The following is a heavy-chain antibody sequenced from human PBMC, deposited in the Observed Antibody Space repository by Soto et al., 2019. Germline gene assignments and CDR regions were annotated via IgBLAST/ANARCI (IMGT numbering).Heavy chain of an antibody. D-gene: IGHD6-19*01. CDR3: ARESGLSSGWYYNWFDP. CDR2: ISSSSSTI. J-gene: IGHJ5*02. CDR1: GFTFSSYS. Sequence: GGSLRLSCAASGFTFSSYSMNWVRQAPGKGLEWVSYISSSSSTIYYADSVKGRFTISRDNAKNSLYLQMNSLRDEDTAVYYCARESGLSSGWYYNWFDPWGQGTLVTVSS. V-gene: IGHV3-48*02.